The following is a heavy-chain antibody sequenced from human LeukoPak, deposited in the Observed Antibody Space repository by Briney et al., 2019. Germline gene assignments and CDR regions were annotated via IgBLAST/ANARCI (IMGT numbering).Heavy chain of an antibody. CDR1: GFTFDDYA. J-gene: IGHJ4*02. CDR3: AKGPGPYYYGSGSPPDY. CDR2: ISWNSGSI. V-gene: IGHV3-9*01. D-gene: IGHD3-10*01. Sequence: PGGSLRLSCAASGFTFDDYAMHWVRQAPGKGLEWVSGISWNSGSIGYADSAKGRFTISRDNAKNSLYLQMNSLRAEDTALYYCAKGPGPYYYGSGSPPDYWGQGTLVTVSS.